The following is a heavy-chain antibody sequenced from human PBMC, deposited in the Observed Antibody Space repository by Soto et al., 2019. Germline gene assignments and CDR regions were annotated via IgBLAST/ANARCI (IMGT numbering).Heavy chain of an antibody. CDR2: IYYSGST. CDR1: GGSISSYY. J-gene: IGHJ5*02. D-gene: IGHD3-22*01. V-gene: IGHV4-59*01. CDR3: ARGWAGDSSGYYLENWFDP. Sequence: QVQLQESGPGLVKPSETLSLTCTVSGGSISSYYWSWIRQPPGKGLEWIGYIYYSGSTNYNPSLKSRVTISVDTSKNQFSLKLSSVTAADTAVYYCARGWAGDSSGYYLENWFDPWGQGTLVTVSS.